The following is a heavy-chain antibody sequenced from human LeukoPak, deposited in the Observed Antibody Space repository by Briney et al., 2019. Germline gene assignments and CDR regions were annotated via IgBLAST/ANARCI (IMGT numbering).Heavy chain of an antibody. D-gene: IGHD3-22*01. J-gene: IGHJ4*02. CDR3: ARHYYYVSSGLFHY. V-gene: IGHV4-59*01. CDR1: GDSISSYY. CDR2: IYFSGST. Sequence: PSETLSLTCTVSGDSISSYYWSWIRQPPGKGLEWIGYIYFSGSTNSNPSLKSRVTISVDTSKNQFSLKLGSVTAADTAVYYCARHYYYVSSGLFHYWGQGTLVTVSS.